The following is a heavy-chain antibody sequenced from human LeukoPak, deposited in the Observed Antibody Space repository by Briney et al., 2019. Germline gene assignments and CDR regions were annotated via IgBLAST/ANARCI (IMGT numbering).Heavy chain of an antibody. Sequence: VASVKVSCKVSGYTLTELSMHWVRQAPGKGLEWMGGFDPEDGETIYAQKFQGRVTMTEDTSTDTAYMELSSLRSEDTAVYYCATAPRYCSSTSCYDPQFDYWGQGPRVTVSS. J-gene: IGHJ4*02. V-gene: IGHV1-24*01. CDR2: FDPEDGET. CDR3: ATAPRYCSSTSCYDPQFDY. D-gene: IGHD2-2*01. CDR1: GYTLTELS.